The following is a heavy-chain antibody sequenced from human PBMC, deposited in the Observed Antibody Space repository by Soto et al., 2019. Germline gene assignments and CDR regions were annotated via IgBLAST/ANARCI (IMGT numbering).Heavy chain of an antibody. CDR2: IKQDGSEK. CDR1: GFTFSSYW. J-gene: IGHJ4*02. Sequence: EVQLVESGGGLVQPGGSLRLSCAASGFTFSSYWMSWVRQAPGKGLEWVANIKQDGSEKYYVDSVKGRFTISRDNAKNSLYLQMNSLRAEDTAVYYCARDSDCDFWSGYRVNFDYWGQGHLVTVSS. CDR3: ARDSDCDFWSGYRVNFDY. V-gene: IGHV3-7*03. D-gene: IGHD3-3*01.